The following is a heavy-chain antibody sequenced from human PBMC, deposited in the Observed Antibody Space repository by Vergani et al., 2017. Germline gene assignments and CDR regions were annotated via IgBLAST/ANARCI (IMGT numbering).Heavy chain of an antibody. D-gene: IGHD3-3*01. CDR3: AXDGRVTIFGASPYGMDV. CDR1: GGTFSSYA. Sequence: QVQLVQSGAEVKKPGSSVNVSCKASGGTFSSYAISWVRQAPGQGLEWMGGIIPIFTTANYAQKFQGRVTITADESTSTVYMELSSLRSEDTAVYYCAXDGRVTIFGASPYGMDVWGQGTTVTVSS. CDR2: IIPIFTTA. J-gene: IGHJ6*02. V-gene: IGHV1-69*01.